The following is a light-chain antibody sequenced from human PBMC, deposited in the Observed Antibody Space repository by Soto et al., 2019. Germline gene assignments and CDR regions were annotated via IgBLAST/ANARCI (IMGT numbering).Light chain of an antibody. Sequence: VLTQPASVSGSPGRSITISCTGTSSDVGGYNYVSWYQQHPGKAPKLMIYDVSNRPSGVSNRFSGSKSGNTASLTISGLQAEDEADYYCSSYTSSSTLGVFGTGTKVTVL. CDR2: DVS. V-gene: IGLV2-14*01. CDR3: SSYTSSSTLGV. J-gene: IGLJ1*01. CDR1: SSDVGGYNY.